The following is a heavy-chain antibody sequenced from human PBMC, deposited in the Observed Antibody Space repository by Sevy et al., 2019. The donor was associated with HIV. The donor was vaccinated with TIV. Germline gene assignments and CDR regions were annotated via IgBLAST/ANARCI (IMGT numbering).Heavy chain of an antibody. D-gene: IGHD3-10*01. CDR1: GFTFSSYS. J-gene: IGHJ3*02. V-gene: IGHV3-21*01. Sequence: GGSLRLSCAASGFTFSSYSMNWVRQAPGKGLEWVSSISSSSSYIYYADSVKGRFTISRDKAKNSLYLQMNSLRAEDTAVYYCARDLLDYYGSGNSAFDIWGQGTMVTVSS. CDR3: ARDLLDYYGSGNSAFDI. CDR2: ISSSSSYI.